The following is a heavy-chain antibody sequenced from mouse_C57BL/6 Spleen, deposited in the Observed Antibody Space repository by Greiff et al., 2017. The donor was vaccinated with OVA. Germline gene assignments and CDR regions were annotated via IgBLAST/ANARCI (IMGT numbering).Heavy chain of an antibody. CDR1: GYTFTDYY. J-gene: IGHJ1*03. D-gene: IGHD2-4*01. CDR2: IYPGSGNT. V-gene: IGHV1-76*01. CDR3: ARGIYYDFLYWYFDV. Sequence: QVQLQQSGAELVRPGASVKLSCKASGYTFTDYYINWVKQRPGQGLEWIARIYPGSGNTYYNEKFKGKATLTAEKSSSTAYMQLSSLTSEDSAVYFCARGIYYDFLYWYFDVWGTGTTVTVSS.